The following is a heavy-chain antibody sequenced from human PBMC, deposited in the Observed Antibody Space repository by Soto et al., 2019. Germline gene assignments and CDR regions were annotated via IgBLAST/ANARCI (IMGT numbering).Heavy chain of an antibody. CDR2: INHSGST. D-gene: IGHD3-3*01. Sequence: PSETLSLTCAVYGGSFSGYYWSWIRQPPGKGLEWIGEINHSGSTNYNPSLKSRVTISVDTSKNQFSLKLSSVTAADTAVYYCARETRTVTNYDFWSGYYRGAFDIWGQGTMVTVSS. CDR3: ARETRTVTNYDFWSGYYRGAFDI. CDR1: GGSFSGYY. V-gene: IGHV4-34*01. J-gene: IGHJ3*02.